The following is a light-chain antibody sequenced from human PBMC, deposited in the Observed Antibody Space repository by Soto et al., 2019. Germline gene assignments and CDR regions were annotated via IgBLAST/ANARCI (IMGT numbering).Light chain of an antibody. CDR3: QVWDSSSDHLYV. CDR2: DDS. J-gene: IGLJ1*01. Sequence: SYELTQPPSVSVAPGQTARITCGGNNIERKSVIWDQQKPGQAPVLVVYDDSGRPSGIPERFSGSNSGNTATVTISRVGAGDGADYYCQVWDSSSDHLYVFGTGTKVTVL. V-gene: IGLV3-21*02. CDR1: NIERKS.